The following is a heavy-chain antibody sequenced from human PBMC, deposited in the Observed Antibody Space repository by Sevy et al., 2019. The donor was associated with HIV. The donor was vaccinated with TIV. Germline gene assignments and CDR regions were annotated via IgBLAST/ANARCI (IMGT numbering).Heavy chain of an antibody. Sequence: SETLSLTYTVSGASISSSGYYWGWIRQPPGKGLEWIASIRYSGSTYYNPSLRRRVTISADASKNQFSLKLNSVTAADTAVYYCAGPILTYRSGWSYYDHWGQGTVVTVSS. CDR2: IRYSGST. D-gene: IGHD6-19*01. V-gene: IGHV4-39*01. CDR1: GASISSSGYY. J-gene: IGHJ4*02. CDR3: AGPILTYRSGWSYYDH.